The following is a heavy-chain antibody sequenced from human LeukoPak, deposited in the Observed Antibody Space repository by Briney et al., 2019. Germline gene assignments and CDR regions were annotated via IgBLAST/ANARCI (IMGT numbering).Heavy chain of an antibody. J-gene: IGHJ4*02. CDR2: IHSDGSAT. D-gene: IGHD3-22*01. V-gene: IGHV3-74*01. CDR1: GFPFSTYA. CDR3: ARDVFTTYDTGGGYFDY. Sequence: GGSLRLSCAASGFPFSTYALNWVRQAPGRGLVWVSRIHSDGSATYYADSVRGRFTISRDNAKNTLYLQMNSLRAEDTAVYYCARDVFTTYDTGGGYFDYWGQGTLVTVSS.